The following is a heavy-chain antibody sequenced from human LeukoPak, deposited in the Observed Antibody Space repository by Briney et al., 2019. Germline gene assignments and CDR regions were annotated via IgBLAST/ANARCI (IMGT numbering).Heavy chain of an antibody. CDR1: GGSFSGYY. J-gene: IGHJ3*02. Sequence: SETLSLTCAVYGGSFSGYYWSWIRQPPGKGLEWIGEINHSGSTNYNPPLKSRVTISVDTSKNQFSLKLSSVTAADTAVYYCAGGYSGYDYAFDIWGQGTMVTVSS. D-gene: IGHD5-12*01. CDR2: INHSGST. CDR3: AGGYSGYDYAFDI. V-gene: IGHV4-34*01.